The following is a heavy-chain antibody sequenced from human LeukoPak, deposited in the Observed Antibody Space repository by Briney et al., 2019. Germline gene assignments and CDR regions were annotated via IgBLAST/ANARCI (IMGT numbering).Heavy chain of an antibody. V-gene: IGHV1-69*04. CDR3: ARVGDYIGPLVDP. CDR1: GGTFSSYA. CDR2: IIPILGIA. J-gene: IGHJ5*02. Sequence: SVEVSCKASGGTFSSYAISWVRQAPGQGLEWMGRIIPILGIANYAQKFQGRVTITADKSTSTAYMELSSLRSEDTAVYYCARVGDYIGPLVDPWGQGTLVTVSS. D-gene: IGHD4-4*01.